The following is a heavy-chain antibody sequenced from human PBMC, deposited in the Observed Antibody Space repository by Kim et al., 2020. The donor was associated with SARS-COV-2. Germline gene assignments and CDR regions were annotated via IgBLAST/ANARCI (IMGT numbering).Heavy chain of an antibody. V-gene: IGHV3-43*01. D-gene: IGHD3-22*01. Sequence: ESGKARFTISRDNSKNSRYLQMHSLRTEDTALYYCAKGDYYDISGYYFGYWGQGTLVTVSS. CDR3: AKGDYYDISGYYFGY. J-gene: IGHJ4*02.